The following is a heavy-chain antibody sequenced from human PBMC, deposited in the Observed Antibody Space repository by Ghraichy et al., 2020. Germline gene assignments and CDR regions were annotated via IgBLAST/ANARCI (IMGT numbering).Heavy chain of an antibody. CDR1: AFTFSSYA. Sequence: GGSLRLSCAASAFTFSSYAMTWVRQAPGKGLEWVSTIRGSGSSTYYTDSVKGRFTISRDNSKNTLYLQMNSLRAEDTAVYYCAKDRDYYDSSGYYFNAFDIWAKGHWSPSLQ. CDR3: AKDRDYYDSSGYYFNAFDI. V-gene: IGHV3-23*01. CDR2: IRGSGSST. D-gene: IGHD3-22*01. J-gene: IGHJ3*02.